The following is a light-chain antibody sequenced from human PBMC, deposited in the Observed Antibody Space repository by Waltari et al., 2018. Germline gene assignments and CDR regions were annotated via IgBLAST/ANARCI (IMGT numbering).Light chain of an antibody. CDR3: CSYAGSVV. Sequence: QSALTQPASVSGSPGQSITISCTGTSSDVGGYNYVSRYQQHPGKAPKLMIYDVSKRPSGVSNRFSGSKSGNTASLTISGLQAEDEADYYCCSYAGSVVFGGGTKLTVL. CDR1: SSDVGGYNY. V-gene: IGLV2-23*02. CDR2: DVS. J-gene: IGLJ2*01.